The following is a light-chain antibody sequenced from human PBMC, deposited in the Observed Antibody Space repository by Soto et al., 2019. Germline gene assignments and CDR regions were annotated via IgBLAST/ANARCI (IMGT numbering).Light chain of an antibody. CDR2: DAS. J-gene: IGKJ5*01. V-gene: IGKV3-15*01. CDR3: QQYHNWPIT. CDR1: QSVSSN. Sequence: EIVVTQSPATLSASPGESATLSCRASQSVSSNLAWHQQKPGQAPRILMYDASTRATGISARFSGSGSGTEFTLTISSLQSEDFAVYYCQQYHNWPITFGQGTRLENK.